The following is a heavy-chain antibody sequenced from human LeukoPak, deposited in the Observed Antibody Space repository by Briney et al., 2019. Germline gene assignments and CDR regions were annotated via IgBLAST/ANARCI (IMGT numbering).Heavy chain of an antibody. J-gene: IGHJ4*02. D-gene: IGHD5-12*01. CDR1: GFTFSSYA. V-gene: IGHV3-23*01. CDR3: AKDWDLRVATGIDY. Sequence: GGSLRLSCAASGFTFSSYAMSWVRQAPGKGLEWVSAISGSGGSTYYADSVKGRFTISRDNSKNTLYLQMNSLRAEDTAVYYCAKDWDLRVATGIDYWGQGNLVTVSS. CDR2: ISGSGGST.